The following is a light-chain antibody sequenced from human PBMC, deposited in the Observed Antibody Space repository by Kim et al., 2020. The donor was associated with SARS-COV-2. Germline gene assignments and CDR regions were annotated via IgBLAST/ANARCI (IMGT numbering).Light chain of an antibody. CDR2: SDS. J-gene: IGLJ2*01. Sequence: SYELTQPPSVSVAPGNTARITCGGNNIESRSVHWYQQKPGQAPVVVMYSDSDRPSGIPERFSWSNSGNTATLTISRFEAGDEADYCCQVWESSTVV. CDR1: NIESRS. CDR3: QVWESSTVV. V-gene: IGLV3-21*01.